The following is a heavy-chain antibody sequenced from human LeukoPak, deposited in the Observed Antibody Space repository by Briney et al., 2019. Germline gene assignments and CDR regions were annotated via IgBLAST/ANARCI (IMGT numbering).Heavy chain of an antibody. CDR3: AKPGRVAVDGQYYFDY. CDR1: GFTFSSYA. CDR2: ISGSGGST. J-gene: IGHJ4*02. Sequence: AGGSLRLSCAASGFTFSSYAMSWVRQAPGKGLEWVSAISGSGGSTYYADSVKGRFTVSRDDSKNTLFLQMNSLRAEDTAVYYCAKPGRVAVDGQYYFDYWGQGTLVTVPS. D-gene: IGHD6-19*01. V-gene: IGHV3-23*01.